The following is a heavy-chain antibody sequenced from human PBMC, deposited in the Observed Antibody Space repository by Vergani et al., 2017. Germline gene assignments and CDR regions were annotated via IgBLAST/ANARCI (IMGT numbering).Heavy chain of an antibody. CDR1: GRSFSGYY. J-gene: IGHJ5*02. CDR3: ARGGRAMVTRWFDP. Sequence: QVQLQQWGAGLLKPSETLSLTCAVYGRSFSGYYWSWIRQPPGKGLEWIGEINHSGSTNYNPSLKSRVTISVDTSKNQCSLKLSSVTAADTAVYYWARGGRAMVTRWFDPWGQGTLVTVSS. CDR2: INHSGST. D-gene: IGHD5-18*01. V-gene: IGHV4-34*01.